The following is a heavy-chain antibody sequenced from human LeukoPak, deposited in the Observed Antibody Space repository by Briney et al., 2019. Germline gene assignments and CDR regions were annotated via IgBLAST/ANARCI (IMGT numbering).Heavy chain of an antibody. D-gene: IGHD3-9*01. J-gene: IGHJ4*02. V-gene: IGHV4-59*01. CDR3: ARVSGRYDILTGYYPSYYFDY. CDR1: GGSISSYY. CDR2: IYNSGST. Sequence: SETLSLTCTVSGGSISSYYWNWIRQPPGKGLEWIGYIYNSGSTNYNPSLKSRVTISVDTSKNQFSLKLSSVTAADTAVYYCARVSGRYDILTGYYPSYYFDYWGQGTLVTVSS.